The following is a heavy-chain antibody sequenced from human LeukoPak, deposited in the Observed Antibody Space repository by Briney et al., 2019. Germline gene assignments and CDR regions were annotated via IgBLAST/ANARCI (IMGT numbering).Heavy chain of an antibody. Sequence: SETLSLTCTVSGDSINSGGFYWSWIRQHPGRGLEWIGHIYYSGTTYYNPSLQSRVTISVDTSNNLFPLKLSSVTAADTAVYYCARDSCSSTSCRRKFDNWGQGTLVTVSS. CDR1: GDSINSGGFY. J-gene: IGHJ4*02. D-gene: IGHD2-2*01. V-gene: IGHV4-31*03. CDR3: ARDSCSSTSCRRKFDN. CDR2: IYYSGTT.